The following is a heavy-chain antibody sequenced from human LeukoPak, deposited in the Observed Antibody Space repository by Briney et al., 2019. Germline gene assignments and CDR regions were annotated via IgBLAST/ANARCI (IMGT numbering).Heavy chain of an antibody. CDR2: INTDGSST. CDR3: ARDQRGFRGGNDY. CDR1: GFTFSSYW. D-gene: IGHD3-16*01. Sequence: GGSLRLSCAASGFTFSSYWMHWVRQAPGKGLVWVSRINTDGSSTSYADSVKGRFTISRDNAKNTLYLQMNSLRAEDTAVYYCARDQRGFRGGNDYWGQGTLVTVSS. J-gene: IGHJ4*02. V-gene: IGHV3-74*01.